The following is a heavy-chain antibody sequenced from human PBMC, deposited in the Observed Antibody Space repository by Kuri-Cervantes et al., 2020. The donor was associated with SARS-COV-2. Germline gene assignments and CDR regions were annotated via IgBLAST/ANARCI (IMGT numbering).Heavy chain of an antibody. J-gene: IGHJ6*03. D-gene: IGHD2-15*01. CDR3: ARGRRRPIYDFYYYMDV. Sequence: ASVKVSCKASGYRFTDYGISWVRQAPGQGLEWIGWISTYNGNSNYAQKLQGRATMTTDTSTTTAYMELRSLRSDDTAVYYCARGRRRPIYDFYYYMDVWGKGTTVTVSS. CDR2: ISTYNGNS. V-gene: IGHV1-18*01. CDR1: GYRFTDYG.